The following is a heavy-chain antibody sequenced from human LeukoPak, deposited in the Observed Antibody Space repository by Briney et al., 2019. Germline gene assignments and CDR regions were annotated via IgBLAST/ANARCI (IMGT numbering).Heavy chain of an antibody. CDR1: GVNFDGYA. J-gene: IGHJ5*01. V-gene: IGHV3-43*02. D-gene: IGHD3-10*01. CDR2: ISGDDGSA. CDR3: AMESARIGSSYSYNWIDW. Sequence: GGSLRLSCAASGVNFDGYAFHWSRQGPEKGLEWVSVISGDDGSAHFADSVKGRFTVSRDKGRNSLYLQMHSLRTEDTALYFCAMESARIGSSYSYNWIDWGGQGTLVTVSS.